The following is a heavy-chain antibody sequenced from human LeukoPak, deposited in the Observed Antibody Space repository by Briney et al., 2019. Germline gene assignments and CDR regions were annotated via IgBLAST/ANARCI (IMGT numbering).Heavy chain of an antibody. CDR1: DFSFDFYW. CDR3: GRLAHNAWYAIDF. V-gene: IGHV3-7*01. D-gene: IGHD2-2*01. Sequence: AGSLTLSCVASDFSFDFYWMTWDRQAPGKGLEWLANILPDGSQKYYGDAVKGRFTISKDNPKNSLYLQINNLRVEDTAGYYCGRLAHNAWYAIDFWGQGTLVTVSS. CDR2: ILPDGSQK. J-gene: IGHJ4*02.